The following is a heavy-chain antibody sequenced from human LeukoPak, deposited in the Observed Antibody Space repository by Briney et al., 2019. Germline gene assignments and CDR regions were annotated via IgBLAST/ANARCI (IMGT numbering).Heavy chain of an antibody. V-gene: IGHV4-39*07. CDR1: GGSISSGGYY. J-gene: IGHJ6*02. CDR3: ARGHDFWSGYYYYGMDV. D-gene: IGHD3-3*01. Sequence: SETLSLTCTVSGGSISSGGYYWSWTRQPPGKGLEWIGETNHSGSTNYNPSLKSRVTISVDTSKNQFSLKLSSVTAADTAVYYCARGHDFWSGYYYYGMDVWGQGTTVTVSS. CDR2: TNHSGST.